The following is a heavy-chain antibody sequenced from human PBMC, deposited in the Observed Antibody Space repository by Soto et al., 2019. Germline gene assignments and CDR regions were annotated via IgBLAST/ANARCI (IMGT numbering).Heavy chain of an antibody. V-gene: IGHV4-34*01. CDR1: GGSFSGYY. J-gene: IGHJ6*02. CDR2: INHSGST. D-gene: IGHD3-10*01. CDR3: ATGRGVRGVIITTYYYYGLDV. Sequence: QVQLQQWGAGLLKPSETLSLTCAVYGGSFSGYYWSWIRQPPGKGLEWIGEINHSGSTNYNPSLTRRVTLSVDSSKNQCALKLSSVSAADTAVYYCATGRGVRGVIITTYYYYGLDVWGQGTTVTVSS.